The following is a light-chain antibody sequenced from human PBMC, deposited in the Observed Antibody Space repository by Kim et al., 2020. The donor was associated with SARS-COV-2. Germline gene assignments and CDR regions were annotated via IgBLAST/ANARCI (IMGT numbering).Light chain of an antibody. CDR2: QDN. J-gene: IGLJ1*01. CDR1: KLGDKY. Sequence: SPGQTAIVTCSGDKLGDKYACWYQQKPGQSPLLVIYQDNKRPSGIPERFSGSNSENTATLTISGTQAMDEADYYCQAWDSSTPYVFGSGTKVTVL. CDR3: QAWDSSTPYV. V-gene: IGLV3-1*01.